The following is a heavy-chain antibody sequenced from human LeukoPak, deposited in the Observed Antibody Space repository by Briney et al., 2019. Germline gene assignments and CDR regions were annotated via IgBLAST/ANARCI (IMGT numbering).Heavy chain of an antibody. CDR3: ARGPRFAIRLIVVVTKGHFDY. J-gene: IGHJ4*02. V-gene: IGHV1-8*01. CDR1: GYTFTSFD. Sequence: ASVKVSCKASGYTFTSFDINWVRQATGQGLQWMGWMNPNSDNTAYAQKFQGRVSMTWNTSISTAYMELSSLRSEDTAVYYCARGPRFAIRLIVVVTKGHFDYWGQGTLVTVSS. CDR2: MNPNSDNT. D-gene: IGHD3-22*01.